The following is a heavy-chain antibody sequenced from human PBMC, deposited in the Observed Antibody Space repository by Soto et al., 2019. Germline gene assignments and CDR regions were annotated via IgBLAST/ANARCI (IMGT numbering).Heavy chain of an antibody. D-gene: IGHD3-10*01. CDR2: MNPNSGNT. J-gene: IGHJ6*03. CDR3: ARGARSKYYGSGSSLTYYYYMDV. CDR1: GYTFTSYD. V-gene: IGHV1-8*01. Sequence: ASVKVSCKASGYTFTSYDINWVRQATGQGLGWMGWMNPNSGNTGYAQKFQGRVTMTRNTSISTAYMELSSLRSEDTAVYYCARGARSKYYGSGSSLTYYYYMDVWGKGTTVTVSS.